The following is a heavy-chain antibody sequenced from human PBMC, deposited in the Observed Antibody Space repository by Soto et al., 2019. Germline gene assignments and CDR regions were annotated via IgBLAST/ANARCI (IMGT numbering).Heavy chain of an antibody. J-gene: IGHJ5*02. CDR2: INAGNGNT. D-gene: IGHD2-15*01. CDR3: ARDNDIVVVVAATRAVWFDP. Sequence: GASVKESCKASGYTFTSYAMHWARQAPGQRLEWMGWINAGNGNTKYSQKFQGRVTITRDTSASTAYMELSSLRSEDTAVYYCARDNDIVVVVAATRAVWFDPWGQGTLVTVSS. V-gene: IGHV1-3*01. CDR1: GYTFTSYA.